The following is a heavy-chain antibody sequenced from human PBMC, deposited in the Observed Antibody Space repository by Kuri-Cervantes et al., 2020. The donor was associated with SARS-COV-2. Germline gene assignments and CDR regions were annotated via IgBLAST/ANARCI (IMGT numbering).Heavy chain of an antibody. CDR2: IYTSGST. CDR3: AREYSSSSDRLFYYYYYMDV. V-gene: IGHV4-39*07. D-gene: IGHD6-6*01. J-gene: IGHJ6*03. CDR1: GGSISSSSYY. Sequence: SETLSLTCTVSGGSISSSSYYWGWIRQPPGKGLEWIGRIYTSGSTNYNPSLKSRVTMSVDTSKNQFSLKLSSVTAADTAVYYCAREYSSSSDRLFYYYYYMDVWGKGTTVTVSS.